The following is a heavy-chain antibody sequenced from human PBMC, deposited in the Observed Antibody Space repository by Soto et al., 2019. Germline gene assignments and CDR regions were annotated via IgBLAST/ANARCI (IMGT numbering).Heavy chain of an antibody. D-gene: IGHD3-22*01. CDR2: ISYIGSA. Sequence: QLQESGPGLVKPSQTLSLTCTVSGGSISTGNYYCIWIRQPPGKGLEWIGFISYIGSAHYNPTLKRRVNMSVDTTKLHFSVNLSFASAADTAVYYWATRSSAAPGLYCFGFWCQGSLLTVSS. J-gene: IGHJ4*02. CDR1: GGSISTGNYY. CDR3: ATRSSAAPGLYCFGF. V-gene: IGHV4-30-4*01.